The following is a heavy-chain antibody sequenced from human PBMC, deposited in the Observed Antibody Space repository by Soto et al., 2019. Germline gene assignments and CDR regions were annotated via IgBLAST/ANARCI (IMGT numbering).Heavy chain of an antibody. CDR3: ARETSGSYRLDY. CDR2: MNPNSGNT. CDR1: GYTFTSYD. J-gene: IGHJ4*02. Sequence: QVQLVQSGAEVKKPGASVKVSCKASGYTFTSYDISWVRQATGQGLEWMGWMNPNSGNTGYAQKFQGRVTMTRNTYISTAYIELSSLSSEDTDLYSCARETSGSYRLDYWGQGPRVTGSS. V-gene: IGHV1-8*01. D-gene: IGHD1-26*01.